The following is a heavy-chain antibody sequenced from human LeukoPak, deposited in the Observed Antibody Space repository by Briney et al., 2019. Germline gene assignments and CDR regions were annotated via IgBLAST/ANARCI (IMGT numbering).Heavy chain of an antibody. D-gene: IGHD3-22*01. Sequence: GGSLRLSCAASGFTLSSYTMNWVRQAPGKGLEWVSSFSGSTGYTYYADSVKGRFTISRDNAKNSLYLQMNSLRAEDTAVYYCARDSLYDSSGYDAFDIWGQRTMVTVSS. CDR2: FSGSTGYT. CDR3: ARDSLYDSSGYDAFDI. V-gene: IGHV3-21*01. CDR1: GFTLSSYT. J-gene: IGHJ3*02.